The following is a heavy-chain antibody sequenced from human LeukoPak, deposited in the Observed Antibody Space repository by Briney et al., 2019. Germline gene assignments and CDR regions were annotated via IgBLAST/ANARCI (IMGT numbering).Heavy chain of an antibody. Sequence: SETLSLTCTVSGGSISNYYWSWIRQPPGKGLEWIGYIYYSGSTNYNPSLKSRVTISVDTSKNQFSLKLSSVTAADTAVYYCARYGGVAGDIRFDYWGQGTLVTVSS. D-gene: IGHD6-19*01. J-gene: IGHJ4*02. CDR1: GGSISNYY. CDR2: IYYSGST. V-gene: IGHV4-59*01. CDR3: ARYGGVAGDIRFDY.